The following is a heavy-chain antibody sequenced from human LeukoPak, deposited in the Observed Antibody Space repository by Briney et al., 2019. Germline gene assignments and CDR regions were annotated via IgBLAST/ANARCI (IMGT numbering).Heavy chain of an antibody. CDR3: ARGKEKWLDHFDY. V-gene: IGHV3-48*02. CDR1: GFTFSSYG. Sequence: GGSLRLSCEASGFTFSSYGMNWVRQAPGKGLEWVSYVSTTSSTIYYADSVKGRFTMSRDNAKNSLYLQMDSLRDEDTAVYYCARGKEKWLDHFDYWGQGSLVTVSS. CDR2: VSTTSSTI. J-gene: IGHJ4*02. D-gene: IGHD6-19*01.